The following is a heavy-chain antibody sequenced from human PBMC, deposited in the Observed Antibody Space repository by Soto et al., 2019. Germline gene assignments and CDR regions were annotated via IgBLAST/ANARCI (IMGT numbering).Heavy chain of an antibody. V-gene: IGHV3-23*01. D-gene: IGHD4-17*01. Sequence: GGSLRLSCAASGFTFSSYAMSWDRQAPGKGLEWVSAISGSAGNTYYADSVKGRFTISRDNSKNTLYLQMNSLRAEDTAVYYCAKVMTTVIHHDAFDIWGQGTMVTVSS. CDR3: AKVMTTVIHHDAFDI. CDR1: GFTFSSYA. CDR2: ISGSAGNT. J-gene: IGHJ3*02.